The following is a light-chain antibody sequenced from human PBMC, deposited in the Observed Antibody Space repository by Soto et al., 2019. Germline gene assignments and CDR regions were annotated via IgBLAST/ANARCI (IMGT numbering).Light chain of an antibody. Sequence: QSVLTQPRSVSGSPGQSVTISCTGTSSDVGGYNYVSWYQQHPGKAPKLMIYEVNNRPSGVSDRFSGSKSGNVASLTISWLQAEDEADYYCSSYTSSSTYVFGTGTKVTVL. J-gene: IGLJ1*01. CDR2: EVN. CDR3: SSYTSSSTYV. V-gene: IGLV2-14*01. CDR1: SSDVGGYNY.